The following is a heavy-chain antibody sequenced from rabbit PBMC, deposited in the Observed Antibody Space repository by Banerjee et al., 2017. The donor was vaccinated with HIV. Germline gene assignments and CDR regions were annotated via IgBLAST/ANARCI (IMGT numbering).Heavy chain of an antibody. CDR2: IDAGSSGYT. Sequence: QSLEESGGDLVKPGASLTLTCTASRFTLSSYWMCWVRQAPGKGLEWIACIDAGSSGYTWYANWAKGRFTISKTSSTTVTLQMTTMTGADTDTYFCARWVSGSNYSLWGQGTLVTVS. CDR3: ARWVSGSNYSL. J-gene: IGHJ4*01. V-gene: IGHV1S40*01. D-gene: IGHD8-1*01. CDR1: RFTLSSYW.